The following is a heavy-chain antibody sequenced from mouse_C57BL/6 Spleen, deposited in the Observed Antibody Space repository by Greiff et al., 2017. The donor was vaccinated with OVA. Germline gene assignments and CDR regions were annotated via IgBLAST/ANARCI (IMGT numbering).Heavy chain of an antibody. CDR2: IRNKANGYTT. J-gene: IGHJ2*01. V-gene: IGHV7-3*01. D-gene: IGHD1-1*01. CDR1: GFTFTDYY. Sequence: EVNVVESGGGLVQPGGSLSLSCAASGFTFTDYYMSWVRQPPGKALEWLGFIRNKANGYTTEYSASVKGRFTISRDNSQSILYLQMNALRAEDSATYCCARLTTVVATNYFDYWGQGTTLTVSS. CDR3: ARLTTVVATNYFDY.